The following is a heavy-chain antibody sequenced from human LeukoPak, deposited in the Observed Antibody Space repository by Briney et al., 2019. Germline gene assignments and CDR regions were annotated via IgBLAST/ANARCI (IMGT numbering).Heavy chain of an antibody. Sequence: SETLSLTCAVSGGSISSSNWWSWVRQPPGKGLEWIGEIYHSGSTNYNPSLKRRVTISVDKSKNQFSLKLSSVTAADTAVYYCARVGAGTDFDYWGQGTLVTVSS. CDR3: ARVGAGTDFDY. CDR2: IYHSGST. D-gene: IGHD1-7*01. CDR1: GGSISSSNW. J-gene: IGHJ4*02. V-gene: IGHV4-4*02.